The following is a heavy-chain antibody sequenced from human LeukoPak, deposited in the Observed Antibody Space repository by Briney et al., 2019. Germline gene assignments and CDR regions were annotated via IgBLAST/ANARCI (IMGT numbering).Heavy chain of an antibody. D-gene: IGHD6-6*01. J-gene: IGHJ4*02. CDR2: INPDSGGT. CDR1: GYTFTGYY. CDR3: ARGHGSSPSFDY. Sequence: GASVKVSCKTSGYTFTGYYIYWVRQAPGQGLEWMGWINPDSGGTNHAQKFQGRVTMTSDTSISTAYMELSSLIPDDTALYYCARGHGSSPSFDYWGQGVLVTVSS. V-gene: IGHV1-2*02.